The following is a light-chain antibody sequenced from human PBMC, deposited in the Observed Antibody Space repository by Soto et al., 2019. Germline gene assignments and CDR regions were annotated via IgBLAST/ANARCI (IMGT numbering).Light chain of an antibody. J-gene: IGKJ4*01. CDR1: QSVSSN. CDR2: GAS. Sequence: EIVMTQSPATLSVSPGERATLSCRASQSVSSNLAWYQQKPGQAPRLLIYGASTRATGIPARFSGSGSGTEFTFNNSSLQSEDFAVYYCQQYYNWPLTFGGGTKVEIK. CDR3: QQYYNWPLT. V-gene: IGKV3-15*01.